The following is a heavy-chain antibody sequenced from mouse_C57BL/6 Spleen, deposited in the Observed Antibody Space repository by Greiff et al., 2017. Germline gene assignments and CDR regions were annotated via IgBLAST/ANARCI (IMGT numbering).Heavy chain of an antibody. Sequence: VQLQQSGAELVKPGASVKMSCKASGYTFTTYPIEWMKQNHGKSLEWIGNFHPYNDDTKYNEKFKGKATLTVEQSSSTVYLELSRLTSDDSAVYYCARGYYDYGFDYAMDYWGQGTSVTVSS. V-gene: IGHV1-47*01. J-gene: IGHJ4*01. D-gene: IGHD2-4*01. CDR2: FHPYNDDT. CDR1: GYTFTTYP. CDR3: ARGYYDYGFDYAMDY.